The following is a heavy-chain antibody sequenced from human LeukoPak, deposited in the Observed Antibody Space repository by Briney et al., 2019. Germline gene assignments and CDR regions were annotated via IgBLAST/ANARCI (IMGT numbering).Heavy chain of an antibody. V-gene: IGHV1-2*02. J-gene: IGHJ4*02. CDR2: INPNSGGT. CDR1: GYTFTGYY. D-gene: IGHD3-9*01. Sequence: GASVKVSCKASGYTFTGYYMHWVRQAPGQGLERMGWINPNSGGTNYAQKFQGRVTMTRDTSISTAYMELSRLRSDDTAVYYCARTYDILTGPHFDYWGQGTLVTVSS. CDR3: ARTYDILTGPHFDY.